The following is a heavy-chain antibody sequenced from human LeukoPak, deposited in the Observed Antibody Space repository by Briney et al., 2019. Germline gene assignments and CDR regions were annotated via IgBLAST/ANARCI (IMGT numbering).Heavy chain of an antibody. CDR3: AKDRATVTYYYYYGMDV. V-gene: IGHV3-30*18. J-gene: IGHJ6*02. CDR1: GFTFSSYG. CDR2: ISYDGSNK. Sequence: GGSPRLSCAASGFTFSSYGMHWVRQAPGKGLEWVAAISYDGSNKYYADSVKGRFTISRDNSKNALYLQMNSLRAEDTAVYYCAKDRATVTYYYYYGMDVWGQGTTVTVSS. D-gene: IGHD4-17*01.